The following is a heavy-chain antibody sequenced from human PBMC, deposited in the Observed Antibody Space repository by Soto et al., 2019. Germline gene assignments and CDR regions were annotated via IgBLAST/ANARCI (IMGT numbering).Heavy chain of an antibody. Sequence: QVQLVQSGAEVKKPGSSVKVSCKASGGTFSSYAISWVRQAPGQGLEWMGGIIPTFGTANYAQKFQGRVTITADESTSTAYMELSSLRSEDTAVYYCAREEGGVVTTTYSYYGMDVWGQGTTVTVSS. V-gene: IGHV1-69*01. CDR1: GGTFSSYA. CDR2: IIPTFGTA. D-gene: IGHD3-3*01. J-gene: IGHJ6*02. CDR3: AREEGGVVTTTYSYYGMDV.